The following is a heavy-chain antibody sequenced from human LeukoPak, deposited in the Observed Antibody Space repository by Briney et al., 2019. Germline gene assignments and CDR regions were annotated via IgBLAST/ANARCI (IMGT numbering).Heavy chain of an antibody. Sequence: GGSLRLSCAASGFTFSDYYMSWIRQAPGKGLEWVSYISSSGSTIYYADSVKGRFTISRGNAKNTLYLQMNSLRAEDTAVYYCARAGRSLRPLFDYWGLGTLVTVSS. J-gene: IGHJ4*02. CDR1: GFTFSDYY. CDR3: ARAGRSLRPLFDY. CDR2: ISSSGSTI. V-gene: IGHV3-11*04.